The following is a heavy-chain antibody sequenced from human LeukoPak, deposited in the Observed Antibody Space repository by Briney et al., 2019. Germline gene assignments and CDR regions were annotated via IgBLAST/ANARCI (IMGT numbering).Heavy chain of an antibody. J-gene: IGHJ6*02. D-gene: IGHD3-10*01. CDR1: GGSFSGYY. V-gene: IGHV4-34*01. Sequence: PSETLSLTCAVYGGSFSGYYWSWIRQPPGKGLEWIGEINHSGSTNYNPSLKSRVTISVDTSKNQFSLKLSSVTAADTAVYYCARGRDQELLWFGESGGAEYGMDVWGQGTTVTVSS. CDR3: ARGRDQELLWFGESGGAEYGMDV. CDR2: INHSGST.